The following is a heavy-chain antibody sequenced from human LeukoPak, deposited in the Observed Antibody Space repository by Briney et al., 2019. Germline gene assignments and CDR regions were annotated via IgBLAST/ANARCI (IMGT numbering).Heavy chain of an antibody. CDR2: IYTSGST. CDR3: ARNAETDFWSGYYTFDY. J-gene: IGHJ4*02. CDR1: GGSISSGSYY. D-gene: IGHD3-3*01. Sequence: PSETLSLTCTVSGGSISSGSYYWSWIRQPAGKGLEWIGRIYTSGSTNYNPSLKSRVTISIDTSKNQFSLKLSSVTAADTAVYYCARNAETDFWSGYYTFDYWGQGTLVTVSS. V-gene: IGHV4-61*02.